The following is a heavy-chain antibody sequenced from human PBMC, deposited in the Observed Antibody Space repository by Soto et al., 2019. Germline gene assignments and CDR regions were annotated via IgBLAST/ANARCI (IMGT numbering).Heavy chain of an antibody. Sequence: GGSLRLSCAASGFTFSSYSVNWVRQAPGKGLEWVSYISSSSSTIYYADSVKGRFTISRDNAKNSLYLQMNSLRAEDTAVYYCASPITTTVTTRDYWGQGTLVTVS. J-gene: IGHJ4*02. CDR3: ASPITTTVTTRDY. CDR1: GFTFSSYS. D-gene: IGHD4-17*01. CDR2: ISSSSSTI. V-gene: IGHV3-48*01.